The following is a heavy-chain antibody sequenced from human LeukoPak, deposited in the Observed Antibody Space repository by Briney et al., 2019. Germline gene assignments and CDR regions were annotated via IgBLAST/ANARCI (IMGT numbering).Heavy chain of an antibody. CDR1: GASFNTYY. J-gene: IGHJ4*02. V-gene: IGHV4-34*01. D-gene: IGHD2-8*01. Sequence: SETLSLTCAVSGASFNTYYWTWVRQSPDKGVEGIGEVKHDGDTNVNPSLRSRVVMSVDASKNQFSLKMTSVTAADTAIYFCARGPVALPNDRLSLFFDFWGQGTLVTVSS. CDR3: ARGPVALPNDRLSLFFDF. CDR2: VKHDGDT.